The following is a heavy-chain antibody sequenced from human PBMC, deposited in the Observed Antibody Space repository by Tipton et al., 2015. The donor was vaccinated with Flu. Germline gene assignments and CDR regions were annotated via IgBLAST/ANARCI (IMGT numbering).Heavy chain of an antibody. CDR2: ISGGGSTI. D-gene: IGHD6-13*01. CDR3: ARDSRLAADFYY. Sequence: SLRLSCAASGFSFSNYEMNWVRQAPGTGLEWIAYISGGGSTIHYADSVKGRFTISRDNAKSTLHLQMNSLRPEDTAVYYCARDSRLAADFYYWGPGTLVTVSS. V-gene: IGHV3-48*03. CDR1: GFSFSNYE. J-gene: IGHJ4*02.